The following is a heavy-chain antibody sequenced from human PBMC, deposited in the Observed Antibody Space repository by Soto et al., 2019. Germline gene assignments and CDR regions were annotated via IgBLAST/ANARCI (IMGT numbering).Heavy chain of an antibody. CDR3: AREGVYGDREFGESS. V-gene: IGHV4-31*03. J-gene: IGHJ5*02. CDR1: GGSISSGGYY. D-gene: IGHD3-10*01. Sequence: QVQLQESSPGLVKPSQTLSLTCTVSGGSISSGGYYWSWIRQHPGKGLEWIGYIYYSGSTYYNPSLKSRVTISVDTSKNQFSLKLSSVTAADTAVYYCAREGVYGDREFGESSWGQGTLVTVSS. CDR2: IYYSGST.